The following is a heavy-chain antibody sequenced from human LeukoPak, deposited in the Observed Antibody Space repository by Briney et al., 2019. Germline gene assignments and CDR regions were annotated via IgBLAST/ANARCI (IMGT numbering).Heavy chain of an antibody. J-gene: IGHJ4*02. V-gene: IGHV1-2*02. CDR2: INPNSGVT. CDR1: GYTFTGYY. CDR3: ARGLQWLEAFDY. Sequence: ASVKVSCKASGYTFTGYYIHWVRQAPGQGLEWMGWINPNSGVTHYPQKFQGRVTLTRDTSIRTAYTEVSSLRSDDTAVYYCARGLQWLEAFDYWGLGTLVTVSS. D-gene: IGHD6-19*01.